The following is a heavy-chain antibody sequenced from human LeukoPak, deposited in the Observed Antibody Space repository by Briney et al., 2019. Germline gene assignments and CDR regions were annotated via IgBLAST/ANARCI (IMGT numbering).Heavy chain of an antibody. CDR3: ARAPSGTAFGPGDY. CDR2: ISPNTGDT. CDR1: GYTFTSYG. V-gene: IGHV1-18*01. J-gene: IGHJ4*02. D-gene: IGHD3-3*02. Sequence: ASVKVSCKASGYTFTSYGITWVRQAPGQGLEWMGWISPNTGDTVSAQKLQDRVTMTTDTSTSTAFMELRSLRFDDTAVYFCARAPSGTAFGPGDYWGQGALVTVSS.